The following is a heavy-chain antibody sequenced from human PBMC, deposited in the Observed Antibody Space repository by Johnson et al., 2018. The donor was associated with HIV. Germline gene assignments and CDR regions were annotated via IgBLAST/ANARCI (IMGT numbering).Heavy chain of an antibody. Sequence: VQLVESGGGLVQPGGSLRLSCAASGFTVSSNYMSWVRQAPGKWLEWVSDIYSGGSTYYADSVTGRFTISRDNSKNTLYLQMNSLRAEDTAVYYCARVRYSSGWPIYAFDIWGQGTMVTVSS. D-gene: IGHD6-19*01. CDR1: GFTVSSNY. J-gene: IGHJ3*02. CDR2: IYSGGST. CDR3: ARVRYSSGWPIYAFDI. V-gene: IGHV3-66*01.